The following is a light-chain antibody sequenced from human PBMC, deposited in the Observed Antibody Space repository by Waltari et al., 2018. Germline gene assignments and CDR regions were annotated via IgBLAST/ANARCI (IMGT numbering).Light chain of an antibody. CDR3: QQFNTYPLT. J-gene: IGKJ5*01. CDR2: AAF. V-gene: IGKV1-9*01. Sequence: IQLTQSPSSLSASVGDRVTITCRASQGISSYLAWYQQKPGKAPNLLIYAAFTLQSGVQSRFSGSGSGTDFTLTISSLQPEDFATYYCQQFNTYPLTFGQGTRLEIK. CDR1: QGISSY.